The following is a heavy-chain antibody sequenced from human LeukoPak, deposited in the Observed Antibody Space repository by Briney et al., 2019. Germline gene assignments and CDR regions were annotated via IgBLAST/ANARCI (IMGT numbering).Heavy chain of an antibody. CDR2: ITGSGGIT. CDR3: AKWGDYDVLTGYYDPDY. V-gene: IGHV3-23*01. D-gene: IGHD3-9*01. CDR1: GFTFSNYA. J-gene: IGHJ4*02. Sequence: PGGSLRLSCVSSGFTFSNYAMSWVRQAPGKGLEWVSAITGSGGITYYADSVKGRFTISIDNSKNTLYLQMNSLRAEDTAVYYCAKWGDYDVLTGYYDPDYWGQGTLVTVSS.